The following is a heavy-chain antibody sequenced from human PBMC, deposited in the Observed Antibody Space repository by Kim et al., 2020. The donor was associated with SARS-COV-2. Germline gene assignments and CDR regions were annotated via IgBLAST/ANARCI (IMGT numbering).Heavy chain of an antibody. Sequence: GGSLRLSCAASGFTFSSYAMSWVRQAPGKGLEWVSAISGSGGSTYYADSVKGRFTISRDNSKNTLYLQMNSLRAEDTAVYYCAKAPVPAAMRGYYYYGMDVWGQGTTVTVSS. D-gene: IGHD2-2*01. CDR1: GFTFSSYA. V-gene: IGHV3-23*01. J-gene: IGHJ6*02. CDR2: ISGSGGST. CDR3: AKAPVPAAMRGYYYYGMDV.